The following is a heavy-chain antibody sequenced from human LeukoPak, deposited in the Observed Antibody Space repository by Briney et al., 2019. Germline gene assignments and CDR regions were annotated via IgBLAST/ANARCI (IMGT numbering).Heavy chain of an antibody. D-gene: IGHD3-22*01. Sequence: PSETLSLTCAVYGGSFSGYYWSSIRQSPGKGLESLGYIYYTGSTNYNPSLKSRVTMSVDTSRNQFFLRLSSVTAADTAVYYCARFSEYYHSSVHYLDYWGQGTLVSVSS. V-gene: IGHV4-59*01. J-gene: IGHJ4*02. CDR1: GGSFSGYY. CDR3: ARFSEYYHSSVHYLDY. CDR2: IYYTGST.